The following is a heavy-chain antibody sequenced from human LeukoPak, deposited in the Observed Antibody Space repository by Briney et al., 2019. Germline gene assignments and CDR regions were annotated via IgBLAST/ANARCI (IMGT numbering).Heavy chain of an antibody. CDR3: ARPLTAAGTNYYYYGMDV. J-gene: IGHJ6*02. V-gene: IGHV1-2*02. CDR1: GYTFTGYY. Sequence: GASVKPSCKASGYTFTGYYMHWVRQAPGQGLEWMGWINPNSGGTNYAQKFQGRVTMTGDTSISTAYMELSRLRSDDTAVYYCARPLTAAGTNYYYYGMDVWGQGTPHIDSS. D-gene: IGHD6-13*01. CDR2: INPNSGGT.